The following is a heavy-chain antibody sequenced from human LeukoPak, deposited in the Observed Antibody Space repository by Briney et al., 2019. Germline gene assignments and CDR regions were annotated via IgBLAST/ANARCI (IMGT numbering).Heavy chain of an antibody. D-gene: IGHD4-17*01. CDR3: ASHRLKRSYGDHYYFDY. V-gene: IGHV4-34*01. CDR2: INHSGST. J-gene: IGHJ4*02. Sequence: SETLSLTCAVYGGSFRGYYWSWIRQPPGKGLEWIGEINHSGSTNYNPSLKSRVTISVDTSKNQFSLKLSSVTAADTAVYYCASHRLKRSYGDHYYFDYWGQGTLVTVSS. CDR1: GGSFRGYY.